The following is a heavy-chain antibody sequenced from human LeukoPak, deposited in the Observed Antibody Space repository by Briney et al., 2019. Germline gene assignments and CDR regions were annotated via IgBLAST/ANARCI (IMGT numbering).Heavy chain of an antibody. J-gene: IGHJ4*02. V-gene: IGHV1-2*02. CDR3: ARGRSYYGSGSYPNFDY. CDR1: GYTFTGYY. Sequence: ASVKVSCKASGYTFTGYYMHWVRQAPGQGLEWMGWINPNSGGTNYAQKFQGRVTMTRDTSISTAYMELSRLRSDDTAVYYCARGRSYYGSGSYPNFDYWGQGTLVTVSS. D-gene: IGHD3-10*01. CDR2: INPNSGGT.